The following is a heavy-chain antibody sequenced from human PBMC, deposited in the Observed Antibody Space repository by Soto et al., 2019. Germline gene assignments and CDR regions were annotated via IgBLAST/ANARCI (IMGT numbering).Heavy chain of an antibody. CDR2: ISYDGSNK. D-gene: IGHD6-19*01. J-gene: IGHJ6*02. CDR3: AKEGSYSSGSKVYGMDV. CDR1: GFTFSSYG. V-gene: IGHV3-30*18. Sequence: QVQLVESGGGVVQPGRSLRLSCAASGFTFSSYGMHWVRQAPGKGLEWVAVISYDGSNKYYADSVKGRFTISRDNSKNTLYLQMNSLRAEDTAVYYCAKEGSYSSGSKVYGMDVWGQGTTVTVSS.